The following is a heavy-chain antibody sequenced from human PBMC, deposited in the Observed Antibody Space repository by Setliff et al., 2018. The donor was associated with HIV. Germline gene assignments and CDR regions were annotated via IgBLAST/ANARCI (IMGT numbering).Heavy chain of an antibody. J-gene: IGHJ4*02. D-gene: IGHD2-2*01. CDR3: AREVPARQHFDF. Sequence: PSETLSLTCTVSGGSISSGSYYWSWIRQPAGKGLEWIGHIYTSGSTNYNPSLKSRVTISVDKSRSQFSLKVNSVTAADTAVYYCAREVPARQHFDFWGQGTLVTVSS. CDR2: IYTSGST. V-gene: IGHV4-61*09. CDR1: GGSISSGSYY.